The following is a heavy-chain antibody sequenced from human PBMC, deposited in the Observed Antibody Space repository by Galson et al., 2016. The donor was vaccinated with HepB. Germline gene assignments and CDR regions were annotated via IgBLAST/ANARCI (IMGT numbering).Heavy chain of an antibody. D-gene: IGHD3-16*01. CDR3: ARGTFWGDY. V-gene: IGHV4-59*01. CDR2: ISYSGST. J-gene: IGHJ4*02. Sequence: SETLSLTCSVSGGSISNYYWSWIRQPPGKGLEWIGYISYSGSTDYNPSLKSRVTISVDTSENQFSLKLSSVTAADTAVYYCARGTFWGDYWGQGTLVTVSS. CDR1: GGSISNYY.